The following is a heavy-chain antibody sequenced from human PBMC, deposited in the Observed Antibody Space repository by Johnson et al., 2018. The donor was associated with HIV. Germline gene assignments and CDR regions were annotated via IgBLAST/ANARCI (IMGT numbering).Heavy chain of an antibody. J-gene: IGHJ3*02. Sequence: QVQLVESGGGVVQPGRSLRLSCAASGFTFTSYGMHWVRQAPGKGLEWVAFIRYDGDITYYVDSVKGRFTISRDNSKNTLYLQMNSLRTEDTAMFYCAKGHSSGYPKDAFDIWGQGTIVTVSS. V-gene: IGHV3-30*02. CDR2: IRYDGDIT. D-gene: IGHD3-22*01. CDR1: GFTFTSYG. CDR3: AKGHSSGYPKDAFDI.